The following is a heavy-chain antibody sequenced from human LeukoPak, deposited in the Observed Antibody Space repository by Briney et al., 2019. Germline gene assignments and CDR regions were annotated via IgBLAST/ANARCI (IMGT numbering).Heavy chain of an antibody. CDR1: GGSISSYY. CDR3: ARHGGSHFLY. D-gene: IGHD1-26*01. J-gene: IGHJ4*01. CDR2: IYYSGTT. V-gene: IGHV4-59*08. Sequence: PSETLSLTCTVSGGSISSYYWSWIRQPPGKGLEWIGYIYYSGTTKYNPSLKSRVTISVDTSKNQFSLKLSSVTAADTAVYYCARHGGSHFLYWGHGILVTVSS.